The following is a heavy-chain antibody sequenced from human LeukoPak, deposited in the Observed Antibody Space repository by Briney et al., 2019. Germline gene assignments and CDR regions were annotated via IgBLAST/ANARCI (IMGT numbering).Heavy chain of an antibody. V-gene: IGHV4-31*03. CDR3: AGRGYSYGVLGLYPSFDY. CDR1: GGSISSGGYY. Sequence: PSQTLSLTCTVSGGSISSGGYYWSCIRQHPGKGLEWIGYINYSGSTYYNPSLKSRVTISVDTSKNQFSLKLSSVTAADTAVYYCAGRGYSYGVLGLYPSFDYCGQGSMVTISS. J-gene: IGHJ4*02. CDR2: INYSGST. D-gene: IGHD5-18*01.